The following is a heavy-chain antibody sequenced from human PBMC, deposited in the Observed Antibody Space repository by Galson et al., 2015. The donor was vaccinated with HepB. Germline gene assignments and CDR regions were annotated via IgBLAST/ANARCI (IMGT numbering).Heavy chain of an antibody. J-gene: IGHJ2*01. CDR2: IKSKTDGGTT. D-gene: IGHD1-1*01. V-gene: IGHV3-15*07. Sequence: SLRLSCAASGFTFSNAWMNWVRQAPGKGLEWVGRIKSKTDGGTTDYAAPVKGRFTISRDDSKNTLYLQMNSLKTEDTAVYYCTTPFGYWNDNWYFDLWGRGTLVTVSS. CDR1: GFTFSNAW. CDR3: TTPFGYWNDNWYFDL.